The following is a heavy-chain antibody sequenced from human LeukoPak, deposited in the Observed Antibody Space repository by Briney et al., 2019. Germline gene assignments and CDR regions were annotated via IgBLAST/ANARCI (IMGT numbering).Heavy chain of an antibody. CDR2: INKNGGGT. V-gene: IGHV3-23*01. J-gene: IGHJ4*02. CDR1: GFTFSSYA. Sequence: PGGSLRLSCAASGFTFSSYAMSWVRQAPGKGLEWVSTINKNGGGTFYADSVKGRFTISRDNSKNTLYLQMNSLRAEDTAVYFCANARFGFWGQGTLVTVSS. CDR3: ANARFGF. D-gene: IGHD6-6*01.